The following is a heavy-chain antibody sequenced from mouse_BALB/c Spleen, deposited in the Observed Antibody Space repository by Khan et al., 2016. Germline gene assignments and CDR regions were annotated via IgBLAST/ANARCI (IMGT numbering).Heavy chain of an antibody. CDR1: GFDFSRYW. CDR2: INPDSSTI. CDR3: ARLHYYGRFAY. V-gene: IGHV4-1*02. Sequence: EVKLLESGGGLVQPGGSLKLSCVASGFDFSRYWMSWVRQAPGKGLEWIGEINPDSSTINYTPSLTDKFIISRDNAKNTLYLQMSKVRSEDTALYYCARLHYYGRFAYWGQGTLVTVSA. D-gene: IGHD1-2*01. J-gene: IGHJ3*01.